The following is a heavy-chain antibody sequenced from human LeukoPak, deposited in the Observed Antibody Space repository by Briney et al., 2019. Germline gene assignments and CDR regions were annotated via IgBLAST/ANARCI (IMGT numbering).Heavy chain of an antibody. Sequence: GGSLRLSCAASGFTFSSSPMSWVRQAPGKGLDWVSSISADGPTYYADSVKGRFTISRDNSKNTLYLQMNSLRGEDTAVYYCAKVSQWGDSRWYEGDWGQGTLVTVSS. V-gene: IGHV3-23*01. J-gene: IGHJ4*02. CDR1: GFTFSSSP. CDR2: ISADGPT. D-gene: IGHD6-13*01. CDR3: AKVSQWGDSRWYEGD.